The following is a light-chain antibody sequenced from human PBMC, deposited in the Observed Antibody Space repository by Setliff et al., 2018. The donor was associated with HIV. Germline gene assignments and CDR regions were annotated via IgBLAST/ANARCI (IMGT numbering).Light chain of an antibody. V-gene: IGLV2-14*03. CDR3: SSYTSSSVA. Sequence: QSALAQPPTVSGSPGQSITISCAGTSSDIGAFNYVSWYQQCPGQAPKLIIYSVTNRPSGASHRFSGSKSGNTASLTISGLQTDDEADYYCSSYTSSSVAFGGGTKVTVL. J-gene: IGLJ2*01. CDR2: SVT. CDR1: SSDIGAFNY.